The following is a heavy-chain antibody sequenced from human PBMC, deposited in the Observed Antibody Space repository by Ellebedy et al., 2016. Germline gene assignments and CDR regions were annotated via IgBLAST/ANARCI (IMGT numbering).Heavy chain of an antibody. Sequence: ASVKVSCXASGYIFTGNYMHWVRQAPGQGLEWMGWINPRNGDTNYAQEFQGRVTMTRDTSISTSYMELSGLRSDDTAVYYCTRVGYCIGGSCYSGPAYYYFYGMDVWGQGTTVTVSS. CDR1: GYIFTGNY. CDR2: INPRNGDT. CDR3: TRVGYCIGGSCYSGPAYYYFYGMDV. J-gene: IGHJ6*02. D-gene: IGHD2-15*01. V-gene: IGHV1-2*02.